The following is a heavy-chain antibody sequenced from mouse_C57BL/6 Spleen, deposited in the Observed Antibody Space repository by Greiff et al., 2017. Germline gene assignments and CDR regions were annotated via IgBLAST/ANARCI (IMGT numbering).Heavy chain of an antibody. Sequence: VQLQQSGAELVKPGASVKVSCKASGYTFTSYWMHWVKQRPGQGLEWIGRINPSDSDTNYNHKFKGKATFTADKSSNTAYLQLTSLTSEDSAVYYCALMCYSSGPFAYWGQGTLVTVSA. J-gene: IGHJ3*01. CDR1: GYTFTSYW. D-gene: IGHD1-1*01. V-gene: IGHV1-74*01. CDR2: INPSDSDT. CDR3: ALMCYSSGPFAY.